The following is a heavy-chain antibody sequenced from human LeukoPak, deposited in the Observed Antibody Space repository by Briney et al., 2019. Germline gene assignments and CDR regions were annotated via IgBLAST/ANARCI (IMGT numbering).Heavy chain of an antibody. CDR3: ARGIGGSRAVHYYYGMDV. Sequence: PSETLSLTCAVSGGSISSGGYSWSWIRQPPGKGLEWTGYIYHSGSTYYNPSLKSRVTISVDRSKNQFSLKLSSVTAADTAVYYCARGIGGSRAVHYYYGMDVWGQGTTVTVSS. V-gene: IGHV4-30-2*01. CDR2: IYHSGST. D-gene: IGHD2-15*01. J-gene: IGHJ6*02. CDR1: GGSISSGGYS.